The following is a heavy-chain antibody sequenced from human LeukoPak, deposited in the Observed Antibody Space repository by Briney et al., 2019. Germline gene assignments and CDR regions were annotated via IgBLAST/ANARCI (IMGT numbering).Heavy chain of an antibody. CDR2: ISGSGGST. CDR3: AKLPSGWHDAFDI. V-gene: IGHV3-23*01. D-gene: IGHD6-19*01. J-gene: IGHJ3*02. CDR1: GFTSSSYA. Sequence: GGSLRLSCAASGFTSSSYAMSWVRQAPGKGLEWVSAISGSGGSTYYADSVKGRFTISRDNSKNTLYLQMNSLRAEDTAVYYCAKLPSGWHDAFDIWGQGTMVTVSS.